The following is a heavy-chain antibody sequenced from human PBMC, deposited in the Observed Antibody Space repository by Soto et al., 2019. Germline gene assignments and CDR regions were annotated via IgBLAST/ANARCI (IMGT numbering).Heavy chain of an antibody. J-gene: IGHJ6*02. D-gene: IGHD2-2*01. V-gene: IGHV3-30*18. Sequence: GGSLRLSCAASGFTFSNYGMHWVRQAPGKGLEWVAVTSYNGSNEYYADSVKGRFTISRDNSKNTVFLQMSSLRVEDTAVYYCAKDKEYQVLLRMGYLWGQGTTVTSP. CDR3: AKDKEYQVLLRMGYL. CDR2: TSYNGSNE. CDR1: GFTFSNYG.